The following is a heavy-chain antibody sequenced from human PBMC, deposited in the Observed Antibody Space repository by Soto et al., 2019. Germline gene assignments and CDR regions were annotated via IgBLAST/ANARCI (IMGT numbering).Heavy chain of an antibody. V-gene: IGHV1-46*03. CDR1: GYTFTSYY. CDR3: ARGVAVKVVAARRLFFYDWFDP. Sequence: EASVKVSCKASGYTFTSYYMHWVRQAPGQGLEWMGIINPSGGSTSYAQKFQGRVTMTRDTSTSTVYMELSSLRSEDTAVYYCARGVAVKVVAARRLFFYDWFDPWGQGTLVTVSS. J-gene: IGHJ5*02. CDR2: INPSGGST. D-gene: IGHD2-15*01.